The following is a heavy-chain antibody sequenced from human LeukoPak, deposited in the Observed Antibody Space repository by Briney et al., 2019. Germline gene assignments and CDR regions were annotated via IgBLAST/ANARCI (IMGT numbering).Heavy chain of an antibody. CDR2: ISSSSSYI. J-gene: IGHJ3*02. Sequence: GESLRLSCAASGFTFSSYSMNWVRQAPGKGLEWVSSISSSSSYIYYADSVKGRFTISRDNAKNSLYLQMNSLRAEDTAVYYCASAYYDILTGYYDAFDIWGQGTMVTVSS. CDR1: GFTFSSYS. D-gene: IGHD3-9*01. V-gene: IGHV3-21*01. CDR3: ASAYYDILTGYYDAFDI.